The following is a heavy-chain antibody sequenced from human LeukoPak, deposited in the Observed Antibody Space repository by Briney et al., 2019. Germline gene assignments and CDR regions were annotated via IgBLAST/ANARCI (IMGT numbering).Heavy chain of an antibody. Sequence: PSETLSLTCTVSGGSISSSSYYWSWIRQPAGKGLEWIGRIYTSGSTNYNPSLKSRVTISVDTSKNQFSLKLSSVTAADTAVYYCARDGIQLWHFDYWGQGTLVTVSS. D-gene: IGHD5-18*01. CDR2: IYTSGST. CDR1: GGSISSSSYY. CDR3: ARDGIQLWHFDY. J-gene: IGHJ4*02. V-gene: IGHV4-61*02.